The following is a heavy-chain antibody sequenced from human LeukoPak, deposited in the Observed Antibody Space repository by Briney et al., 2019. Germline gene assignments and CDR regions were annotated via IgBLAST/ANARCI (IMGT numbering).Heavy chain of an antibody. D-gene: IGHD5-24*01. CDR2: IYYSGST. V-gene: IGHV4-59*01. CDR3: ARFPASGEMAYYFDY. J-gene: IGHJ4*02. CDR1: GGSISSYY. Sequence: SETLSPTCTVSGGSISSYYWSWIRQPRGKGLEWIGYIYYSGSTNYNPSLKSRVTISVDTSKNQFSLKLSSVTAADTAVYYCARFPASGEMAYYFDYWGQGTLVTVSS.